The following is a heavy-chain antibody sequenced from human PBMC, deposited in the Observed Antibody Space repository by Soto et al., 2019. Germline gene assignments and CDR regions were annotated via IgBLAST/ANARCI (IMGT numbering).Heavy chain of an antibody. CDR1: GGSINRNTYY. CDR3: ATESSGWYRGFDN. V-gene: IGHV4-39*01. J-gene: IGHJ4*02. Sequence: QLQLQESGPGLVKPSETLSLTCTVSGGSINRNTYYWGWIRQPPGKGLEWIGSIYYSGSTYYNPSVNIRVTISVDTSKNQFSLKLSSVTAADTAVYYCATESSGWYRGFDNWGQGTLVTVSS. CDR2: IYYSGST. D-gene: IGHD6-19*01.